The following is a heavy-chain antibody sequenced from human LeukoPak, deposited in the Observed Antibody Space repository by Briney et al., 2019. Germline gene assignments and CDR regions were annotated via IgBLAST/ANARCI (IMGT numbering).Heavy chain of an antibody. CDR1: GGSISSYY. CDR2: IYYSGST. Sequence: PSETLSLTCTVSGGSISSYYWSWIRQPPGKGLEWIGYIYYSGSTNYNPSLKSRVTISVDTSKNQFSLKLSSVTAADTAVYYCARGGYANSYGYWGQGILVTVSS. J-gene: IGHJ4*02. D-gene: IGHD2-2*01. V-gene: IGHV4-59*01. CDR3: ARGGYANSYGY.